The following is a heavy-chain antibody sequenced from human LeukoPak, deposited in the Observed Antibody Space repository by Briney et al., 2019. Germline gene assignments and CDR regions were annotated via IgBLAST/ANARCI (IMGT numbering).Heavy chain of an antibody. V-gene: IGHV1-69*01. CDR3: ARDSPVRYFDWSLPEGDHYYGMDV. Sequence: SVKVSCKASGGTFSSYAISWVRQAPGQGLEWMGGIIPIFGTANYAQKFQGRVTITADESTSTAYMELRSLRSDDTAVYYCARDSPVRYFDWSLPEGDHYYGMDVWGKGTTVTVSS. J-gene: IGHJ6*04. CDR1: GGTFSSYA. D-gene: IGHD3-9*01. CDR2: IIPIFGTA.